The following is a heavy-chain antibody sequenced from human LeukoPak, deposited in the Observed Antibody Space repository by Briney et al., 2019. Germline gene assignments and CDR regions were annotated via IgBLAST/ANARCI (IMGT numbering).Heavy chain of an antibody. V-gene: IGHV3-21*01. D-gene: IGHD6-6*01. CDR3: ARVGVPYSSSSPQDY. CDR2: ISSSSSYI. Sequence: GGSLRLSCAASGFTFSSYSMIWVRQAPGKGLEWVSSISSSSSYIYYADSVKGRFTISRDNAKNSLYLQMNSLRAEDTAVYYCARVGVPYSSSSPQDYWGQGTMVTVSS. CDR1: GFTFSSYS. J-gene: IGHJ3*01.